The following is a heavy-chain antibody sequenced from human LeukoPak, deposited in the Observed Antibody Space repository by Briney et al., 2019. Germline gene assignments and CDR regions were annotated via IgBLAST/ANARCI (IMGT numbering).Heavy chain of an antibody. CDR3: AKDRSPFDY. J-gene: IGHJ4*02. Sequence: GGSLRLSCAASGFTFSNTWMYWVRQAPGKGLVWVSRINSDGSDTTYADSVKGRFTISRDNSKNTLYLQMNSLRAEDTAVYYCAKDRSPFDYWGQGTLVTVSS. CDR1: GFTFSNTW. CDR2: INSDGSDT. V-gene: IGHV3-74*01.